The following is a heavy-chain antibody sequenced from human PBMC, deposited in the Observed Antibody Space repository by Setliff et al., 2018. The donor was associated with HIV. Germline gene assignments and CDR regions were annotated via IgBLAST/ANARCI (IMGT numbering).Heavy chain of an antibody. D-gene: IGHD5-18*01. CDR1: GYSISSGYY. CDR2: VLRSGST. V-gene: IGHV4-38-2*02. CDR3: ARDAERGYSYGYDY. J-gene: IGHJ4*02. Sequence: PSETLSLTCAVSGYSISSGYYWGWIRQPPGKGLEWIGSVLRSGSTYYNPSLKSRVTMSVDTSKNQFSLKLSSVTAADTAVYYCARDAERGYSYGYDYWVQGTQVTVSS.